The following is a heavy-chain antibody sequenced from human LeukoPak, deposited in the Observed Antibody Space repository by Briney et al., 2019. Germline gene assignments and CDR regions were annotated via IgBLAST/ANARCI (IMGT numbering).Heavy chain of an antibody. Sequence: SETLSLTCTVSGGSISSYYWSWIRQPPGKGLEWIGYIYYSGSTNYNPSLKSRVTISVDTSKNQFSLKLSSVTAADTAVYYRARETDYYGMDVWGQGTTVTVSS. CDR2: IYYSGST. CDR3: ARETDYYGMDV. V-gene: IGHV4-59*01. J-gene: IGHJ6*02. CDR1: GGSISSYY.